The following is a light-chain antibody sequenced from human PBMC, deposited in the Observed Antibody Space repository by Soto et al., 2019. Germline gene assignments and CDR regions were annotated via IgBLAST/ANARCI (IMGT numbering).Light chain of an antibody. CDR1: ETISSW. Sequence: DIHMTQSPSSLSAFVGDRVTITCRARETISSWLAWYQQKPGKAPKLLIYDASSLKSGDPSRFSGNGSGTEFTLTISSLQPDDFATYYCQQYNSYSPSTFGGGTKVDI. V-gene: IGKV1-5*01. CDR3: QQYNSYSPST. J-gene: IGKJ4*01. CDR2: DAS.